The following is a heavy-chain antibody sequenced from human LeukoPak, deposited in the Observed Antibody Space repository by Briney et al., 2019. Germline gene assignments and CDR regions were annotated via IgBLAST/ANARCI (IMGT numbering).Heavy chain of an antibody. CDR1: GYSFSSYG. Sequence: GGSLRLSCPASGYSFSSYGMQWVRQAPGKGLEWVAVIWYDGSKKYYADSVKGRFTISRDDSKNTPYLQMNSLRAEDTAIYYCARDPGTLATYFDYWGPGTLVTVSS. D-gene: IGHD6-13*01. V-gene: IGHV3-33*01. CDR3: ARDPGTLATYFDY. J-gene: IGHJ4*02. CDR2: IWYDGSKK.